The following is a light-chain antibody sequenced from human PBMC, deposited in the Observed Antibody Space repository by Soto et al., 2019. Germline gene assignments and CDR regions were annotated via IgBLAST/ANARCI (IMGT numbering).Light chain of an antibody. V-gene: IGLV1-44*01. CDR2: RND. J-gene: IGLJ2*01. CDR3: AAWDDSLNGVV. CDR1: SSNIGSKT. Sequence: QSVLTQPPSASGTPGQRVTISCSGSSSNIGSKTVNWYQQLPGTAPKLLIYRNDQRPSGVPDRFSGSKSGTSASLAISELQSEDEADYYCAAWDDSLNGVVIGGGTKLTVL.